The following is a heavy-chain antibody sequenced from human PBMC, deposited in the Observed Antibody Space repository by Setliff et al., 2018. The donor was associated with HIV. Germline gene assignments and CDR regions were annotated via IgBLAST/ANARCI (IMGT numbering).Heavy chain of an antibody. CDR1: GGSISSHY. D-gene: IGHD6-13*01. Sequence: LSLTCTVSGGSISSHYWSWVRQTPGKGLEWIGSISYSGSTNHNPSLKSRVTISIDTSKNQFSLKLTSVTSADTAVYFCARGLSSPFATGLWGQGTLVTV. CDR2: ISYSGST. V-gene: IGHV4-59*11. J-gene: IGHJ4*02. CDR3: ARGLSSPFATGL.